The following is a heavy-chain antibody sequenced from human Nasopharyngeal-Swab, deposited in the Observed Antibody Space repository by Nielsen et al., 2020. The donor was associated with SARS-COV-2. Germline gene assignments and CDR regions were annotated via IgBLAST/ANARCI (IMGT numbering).Heavy chain of an antibody. J-gene: IGHJ4*02. CDR3: ARGGVPGSFDY. V-gene: IGHV3-21*05. Sequence: GGSLRLSCAASGFTFGDFAMHWVRQAPGKGLEWVSHISVSGADIHYGDSVKGRFTISRDKAKKSVYLQMNSLRAEDTAVYYCARGGVPGSFDYWGQGTLVTVSS. D-gene: IGHD6-19*01. CDR1: GFTFGDFA. CDR2: ISVSGADI.